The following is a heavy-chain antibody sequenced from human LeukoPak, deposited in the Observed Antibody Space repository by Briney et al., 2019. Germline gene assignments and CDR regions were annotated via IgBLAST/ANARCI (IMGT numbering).Heavy chain of an antibody. CDR3: ARVERYYDSSGYGVDY. D-gene: IGHD3-22*01. Sequence: PGGSLRLSCAASGFTFSSYAMPWVRQAPGKGLEWVAVISYDGSNKYYADSVKGRFTISRDNSKNTLYLQMNSLRAEDTAVYYCARVERYYDSSGYGVDYWGQGTLVTVSS. CDR2: ISYDGSNK. CDR1: GFTFSSYA. V-gene: IGHV3-30-3*01. J-gene: IGHJ4*02.